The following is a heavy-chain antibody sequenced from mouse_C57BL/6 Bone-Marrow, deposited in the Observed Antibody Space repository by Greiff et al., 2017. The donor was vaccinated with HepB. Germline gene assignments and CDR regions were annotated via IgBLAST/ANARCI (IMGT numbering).Heavy chain of an antibody. CDR3: TIYYYGAYAMDY. J-gene: IGHJ4*01. V-gene: IGHV14-4*01. CDR1: GFNIKDDY. Sequence: VQLQQSGAELVRPGASVKLSCTASGFNIKDDYMHWVKQRPEQGLEWIGWIDPENGDTEYASKFQGKATITADTSSNTAYLQRSSLTSEDTAVYYCTIYYYGAYAMDYWGQGTSVTVSS. D-gene: IGHD1-1*01. CDR2: IDPENGDT.